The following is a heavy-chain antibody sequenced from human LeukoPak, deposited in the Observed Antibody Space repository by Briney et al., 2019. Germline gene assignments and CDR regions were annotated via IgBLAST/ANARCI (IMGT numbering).Heavy chain of an antibody. V-gene: IGHV1-69*05. CDR1: GGTFSSYA. Sequence: SVKVSCKASGGTFSSYAISWVRQAPGQGLEWMGGIIPIFGTANYAQKFQGRVTITTDESTSTAYMELSSLRSEDTAVYYCACAYYYESSGEFDYWGQGTLVTVSS. J-gene: IGHJ4*02. CDR3: ACAYYYESSGEFDY. D-gene: IGHD3-22*01. CDR2: IIPIFGTA.